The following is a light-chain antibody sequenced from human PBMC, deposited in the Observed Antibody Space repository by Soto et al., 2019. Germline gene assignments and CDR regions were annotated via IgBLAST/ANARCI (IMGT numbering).Light chain of an antibody. CDR2: AAS. CDR1: QSISSY. J-gene: IGKJ4*01. V-gene: IGKV1-39*01. Sequence: DIQMTQSPSSLSASVGDRVTITCRASQSISSYLNWYQQKPGKAPKLLIYAASSLQSGVPSRFSGSGSGTDFTLTISSLQPEDFATYYCQQSYSTLTFGGATKVEIK. CDR3: QQSYSTLT.